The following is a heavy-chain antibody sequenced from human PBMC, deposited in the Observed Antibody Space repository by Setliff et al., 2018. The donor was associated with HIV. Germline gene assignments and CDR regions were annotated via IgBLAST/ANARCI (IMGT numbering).Heavy chain of an antibody. J-gene: IGHJ5*02. D-gene: IGHD6-19*01. CDR3: AKDSPGPAINSGRIKNWFDP. V-gene: IGHV1-46*01. CDR2: IHPAGNPT. Sequence: ASVKVSCKASGYTFTSDYIHWVRQAPGQGLEWMGIIHPAGNPTSYAQKFQGRLTMTRDTSTNTVYMELSSLRSEDTAVYYCAKDSPGPAINSGRIKNWFDPWGEGTLVTGSS. CDR1: GYTFTSDY.